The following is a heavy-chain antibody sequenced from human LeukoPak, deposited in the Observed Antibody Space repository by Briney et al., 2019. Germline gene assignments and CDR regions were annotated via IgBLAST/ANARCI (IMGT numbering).Heavy chain of an antibody. D-gene: IGHD1-26*01. V-gene: IGHV3-74*01. Sequence: GGSLRLSCAASGFTFSSYWMHWVRQAPGKGLVWVSRINSDGSSTSYADSVKGRFTISRDNAKNTLYLQIDSLRAEDTAMYYCARGTGSYYSLGYWGQGTLVTVSS. CDR3: ARGTGSYYSLGY. CDR1: GFTFSSYW. CDR2: INSDGSST. J-gene: IGHJ4*02.